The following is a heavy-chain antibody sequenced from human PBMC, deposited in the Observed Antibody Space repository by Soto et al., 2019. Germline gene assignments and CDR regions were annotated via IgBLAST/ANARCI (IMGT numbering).Heavy chain of an antibody. CDR1: GFTFSIYA. CDR3: AKESKQQVAMGWFDP. D-gene: IGHD6-13*01. V-gene: IGHV3-23*01. CDR2: ISGSGGST. J-gene: IGHJ5*02. Sequence: PGGSLRLSCAASGFTFSIYAMSWVRQAPGKGLEWVSAISGSGGSTYYADSVKGRFTISRDNSKNTLYLQMNSLRAEDTAVYYCAKESKQQVAMGWFDPWGQGTLVTVSS.